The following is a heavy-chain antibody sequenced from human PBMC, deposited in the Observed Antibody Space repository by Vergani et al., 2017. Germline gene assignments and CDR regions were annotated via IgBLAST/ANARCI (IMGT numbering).Heavy chain of an antibody. CDR1: GGSISSGDHC. Sequence: QVQLQESGPGVVKPSQTLSLTCAVSGGSISSGDHCWTWIRQRPGKGLEWIGYILYSGSTYYNPSLRSRLTISVDTSQNQFSLKLRSVTAADTAVYYFGRGETQVAATSHFYYMDVWGKGTTVVVSS. V-gene: IGHV4-30-4*08. D-gene: IGHD6-25*01. CDR3: GRGETQVAATSHFYYMDV. J-gene: IGHJ6*03. CDR2: ILYSGST.